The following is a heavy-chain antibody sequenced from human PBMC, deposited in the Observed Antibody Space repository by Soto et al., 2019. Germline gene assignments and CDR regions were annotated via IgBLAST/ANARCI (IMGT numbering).Heavy chain of an antibody. J-gene: IGHJ4*02. CDR1: GAPISNDNW. V-gene: IGHV4-4*02. CDR3: TKNSFYALDY. D-gene: IGHD2-2*01. Sequence: SETLSLTCAVSGAPISNDNWWSWVRQSPGKGLEWIGEIHHIGRVNYNPSLRSRVTISVDKSTNQLSLELRSLTAADTAVYYCTKNSFYALDYWRQGTQVTVSS. CDR2: IHHIGRV.